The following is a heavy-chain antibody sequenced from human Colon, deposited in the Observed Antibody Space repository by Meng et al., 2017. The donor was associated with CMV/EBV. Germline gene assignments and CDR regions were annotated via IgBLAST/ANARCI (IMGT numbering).Heavy chain of an antibody. J-gene: IGHJ4*02. Sequence: SETLSLTCPVSGGSISTYYWSWIRQPPGKGLEWIGSVFYSGSTDYNPPLKSRLSISVDTSKNHFSLRLSSVTAADTAVYYCARDVRLGSSWYFDNWGQGTLVTVSS. D-gene: IGHD6-13*01. V-gene: IGHV4-59*01. CDR1: GGSISTYY. CDR3: ARDVRLGSSWYFDN. CDR2: VFYSGST.